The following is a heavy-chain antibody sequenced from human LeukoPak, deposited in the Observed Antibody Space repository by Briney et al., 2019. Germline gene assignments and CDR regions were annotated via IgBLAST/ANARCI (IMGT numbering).Heavy chain of an antibody. CDR2: ISGSGGSR. CDR1: GFTFSNYG. V-gene: IGHV3-23*01. Sequence: GGSLRLSCAGSGFTFSNYGMSWVRQAPGKGLEWVSAISGSGGSRYFADSVKGRFTISRDNSKNTLYLQMNSLRAEDTAVYYCAKGKASSWSTDAFDIWGQGTMVTVSS. D-gene: IGHD6-13*01. CDR3: AKGKASSWSTDAFDI. J-gene: IGHJ3*02.